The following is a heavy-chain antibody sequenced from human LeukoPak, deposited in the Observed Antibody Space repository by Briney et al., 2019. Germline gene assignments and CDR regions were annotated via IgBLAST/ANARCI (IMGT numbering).Heavy chain of an antibody. D-gene: IGHD1-26*01. J-gene: IGHJ3*02. CDR1: GGSISSGSYY. V-gene: IGHV4-61*02. CDR3: ARGGIVGATIRAFDI. Sequence: SETLSLTCTVSGGSISSGSYYWSWIRQPAGKGLEWIGRIYTSGSTNYNPSLKSRVTISVDPSKNQFSLKLSSVTAADTAVYYCARGGIVGATIRAFDIWGQGTMVTVSS. CDR2: IYTSGST.